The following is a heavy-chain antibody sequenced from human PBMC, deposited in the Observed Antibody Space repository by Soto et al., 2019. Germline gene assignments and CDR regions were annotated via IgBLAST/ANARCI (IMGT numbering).Heavy chain of an antibody. J-gene: IGHJ6*02. CDR1: GGSFSGYY. CDR3: ARGSRDYDFWSGYYTSYYYYYGMDV. V-gene: IGHV4-34*01. D-gene: IGHD3-3*01. Sequence: PSETLSLTCAVYGGSFSGYYWSWIRQSPGKGLEWIGEINHSGSTNYNPSLKSRVTISVDTSKNQFSLKLSSVTAADTAVYYCARGSRDYDFWSGYYTSYYYYYGMDVWGQGTTVTVSS. CDR2: INHSGST.